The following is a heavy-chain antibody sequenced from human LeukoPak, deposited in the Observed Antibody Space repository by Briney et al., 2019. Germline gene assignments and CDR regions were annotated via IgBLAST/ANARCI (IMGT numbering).Heavy chain of an antibody. CDR3: ARERIVVVIDAFDI. Sequence: ASVKVSCKASGYTFTSYAMNWVRQAPGQGLEWMGWINTNTGNPTYAQGFTGRFVFSLDTSVSTAYLQISSLKAEDTAVYYCARERIVVVIDAFDIWGQGTMVTVSS. D-gene: IGHD3-22*01. CDR2: INTNTGNP. J-gene: IGHJ3*02. CDR1: GYTFTSYA. V-gene: IGHV7-4-1*02.